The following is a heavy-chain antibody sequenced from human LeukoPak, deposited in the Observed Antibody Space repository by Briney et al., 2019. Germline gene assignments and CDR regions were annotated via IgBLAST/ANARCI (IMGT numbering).Heavy chain of an antibody. Sequence: PSETLSLTCTVSGGSISSYYWSWIRQPPGKGLEWIGYIYYSGSTNYNPSLKSRVTISVDTSKNQFSLKLSSVTAADTAVYYCARLYGSGSYYNGDYYGMDVWGQGTTVTVSS. J-gene: IGHJ6*02. CDR3: ARLYGSGSYYNGDYYGMDV. D-gene: IGHD3-10*01. CDR2: IYYSGST. CDR1: GGSISSYY. V-gene: IGHV4-59*08.